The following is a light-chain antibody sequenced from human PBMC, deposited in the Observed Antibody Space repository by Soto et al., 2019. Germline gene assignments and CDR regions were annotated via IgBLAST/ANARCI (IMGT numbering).Light chain of an antibody. CDR1: SSDIGGYNS. J-gene: IGLJ3*02. Sequence: QSALTQSPSASGSPGQSVTISCTGTSSDIGGYNSVSWYQQHPGKAPKVMIYDVTKRPSGVPDRFSGSKSGNTASLTVSALQAEDEADYYCSSYTSSSLWVFGGGTKVTVL. CDR2: DVT. V-gene: IGLV2-8*01. CDR3: SSYTSSSLWV.